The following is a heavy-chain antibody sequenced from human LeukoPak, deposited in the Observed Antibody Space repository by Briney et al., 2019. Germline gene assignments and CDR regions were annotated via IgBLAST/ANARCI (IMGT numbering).Heavy chain of an antibody. CDR2: IYYSGST. CDR1: GGSISSSSYY. V-gene: IGHV4-39*07. D-gene: IGHD6-13*01. J-gene: IGHJ4*02. CDR3: VSWRELVHDPIGYFDY. Sequence: PSETLSLTRTVSGGSISSSSYYWGWIRQPPGKGLEWIGSIYYSGSTYYNPSLKSRVTISVDTSKNQFSLKLSSVTAADTAVYYCVSWRELVHDPIGYFDYWGQGTLVTVSS.